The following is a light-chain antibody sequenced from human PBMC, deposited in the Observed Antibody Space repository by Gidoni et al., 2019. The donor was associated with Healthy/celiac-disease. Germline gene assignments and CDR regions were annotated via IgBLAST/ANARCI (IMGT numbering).Light chain of an antibody. CDR3: QAWDSSTGV. V-gene: IGLV3-1*01. Sequence: SYELTHPPSVSVSPGQTASITCSGDKLGDKYACWYQQKPGQSPVLVIYQDSKLPSGIPDGFSGSNSGNTATLTISGTQAMEEADYYCQAWDSSTGVFGTGTKVTVL. CDR2: QDS. CDR1: KLGDKY. J-gene: IGLJ1*01.